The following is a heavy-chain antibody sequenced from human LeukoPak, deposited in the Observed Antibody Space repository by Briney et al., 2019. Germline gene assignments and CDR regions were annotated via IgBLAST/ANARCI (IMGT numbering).Heavy chain of an antibody. CDR2: ICYSGST. CDR1: GGSISSDY. J-gene: IGHJ3*02. Sequence: SETLSLTCTVSGGSISSDYWSWIRQPPGKGLEWIGYICYSGSTNYNPSLKSRLTITVDTSKNQFSLKLSSVTAADTAAYYCAIFDTASDAFDIWGQGTMVTVSS. V-gene: IGHV4-59*01. CDR3: AIFDTASDAFDI. D-gene: IGHD5-18*01.